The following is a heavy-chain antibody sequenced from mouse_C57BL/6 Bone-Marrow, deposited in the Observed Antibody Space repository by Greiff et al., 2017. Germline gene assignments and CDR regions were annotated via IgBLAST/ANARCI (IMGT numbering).Heavy chain of an antibody. CDR1: GFHITNTY. CDR2: IDPANGNT. V-gene: IGHV14-3*01. J-gene: IGHJ3*01. CDR3: ARDPFAY. Sequence: EVQVVESVAELVRPGASVKLSCKASGFHITNTYMTWVKQRPEQGLEWIGRIDPANGNTKYAPKFQGKAIMTAATSSNTAYLQLSSLTSDDTAIFDCARDPFAYWGQGTLVTVSA.